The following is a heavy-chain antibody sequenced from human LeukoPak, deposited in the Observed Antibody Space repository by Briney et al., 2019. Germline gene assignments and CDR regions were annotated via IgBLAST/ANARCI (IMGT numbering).Heavy chain of an antibody. Sequence: SETLSLTCTVSGGSISSGGYYWSWIRQHPGKGLEWIGYIYYSGSTYYNPSLKSRVTISVDTSKNQFSLKLTSVTAADTAMYYCARGDSGSYEYWGQGALVTVSS. D-gene: IGHD3-10*01. CDR1: GGSISSGGYY. CDR2: IYYSGST. V-gene: IGHV4-31*03. CDR3: ARGDSGSYEY. J-gene: IGHJ4*02.